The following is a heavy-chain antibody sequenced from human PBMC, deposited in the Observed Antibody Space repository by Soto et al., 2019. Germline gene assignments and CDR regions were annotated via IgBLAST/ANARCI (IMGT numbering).Heavy chain of an antibody. CDR1: GYTFTSYG. J-gene: IGHJ6*02. CDR2: ISAYNGNT. Sequence: ASVKVSCKASGYTFTSYGISLVRQAPGQGLEWMGWISAYNGNTNYAQKLQGRVTMTTDTSTSTAYMELRSLRSDDTAVYYCARLPFYYDSSGYPLDGMDVWGQGTTVTVSS. CDR3: ARLPFYYDSSGYPLDGMDV. V-gene: IGHV1-18*01. D-gene: IGHD3-22*01.